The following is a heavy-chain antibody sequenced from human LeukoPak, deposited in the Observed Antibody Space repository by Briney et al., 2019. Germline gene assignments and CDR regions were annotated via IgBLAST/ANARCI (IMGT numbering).Heavy chain of an antibody. CDR3: AKMGSGGSSQGFFDY. D-gene: IGHD2-15*01. V-gene: IGHV3-23*01. CDR2: ISGSGGST. Sequence: GGSLRLSCAASGFTFSSYAMSWVRQAPGKGLEWVSAISGSGGSTYYADSVKGRFTISRDNSRNTLYLQMNSLRAEDTAVYYCAKMGSGGSSQGFFDYWGQGTLVTVSS. J-gene: IGHJ4*02. CDR1: GFTFSSYA.